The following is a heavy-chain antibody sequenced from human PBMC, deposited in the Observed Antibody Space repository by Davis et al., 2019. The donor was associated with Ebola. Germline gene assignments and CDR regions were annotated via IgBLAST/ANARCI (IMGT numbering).Heavy chain of an antibody. Sequence: GGSLRLSCAASGFAFRHFAMNWVRQAPGKGLEWVASISSNSRDIYYTDSVKGRFTISRDNSKKSLYLQMNGLRAEDTAVYFCAGFFDYWGQGTLVTVSS. J-gene: IGHJ4*02. CDR3: AGFFDY. CDR2: ISSNSRDI. V-gene: IGHV3-21*01. CDR1: GFAFRHFA.